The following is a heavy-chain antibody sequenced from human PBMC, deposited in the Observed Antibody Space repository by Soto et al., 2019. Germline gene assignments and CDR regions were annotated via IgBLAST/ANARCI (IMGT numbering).Heavy chain of an antibody. CDR1: GFTFSSYA. D-gene: IGHD4-4*01. V-gene: IGHV3-30-3*01. CDR2: ISYDGSNK. CDR3: AREVVDYSNANWFDP. Sequence: GGSLRLSCAASGFTFSSYAMHWVRQAPGKGLEWVAVISYDGSNKYYADSVKGRFTISRDNSKNTLYLQMNSLRAEDTTVYYCAREVVDYSNANWFDPWGQGTLVTVSS. J-gene: IGHJ5*02.